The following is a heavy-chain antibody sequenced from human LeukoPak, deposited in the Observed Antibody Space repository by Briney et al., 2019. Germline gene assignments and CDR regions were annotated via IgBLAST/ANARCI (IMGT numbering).Heavy chain of an antibody. CDR3: ATRNARTGFY. Sequence: ASVKVSCKASGYTFTSYAMHWVRQAPGQRLEWMGWINAGNGYTNYSQEIQGRFTITRDRSANAAYMEVSSLRSEGMAVYYCATRNARTGFYWGEGPLVTVSS. J-gene: IGHJ4*02. V-gene: IGHV1-3*03. CDR2: INAGNGYT. CDR1: GYTFTSYA. D-gene: IGHD6-6*01.